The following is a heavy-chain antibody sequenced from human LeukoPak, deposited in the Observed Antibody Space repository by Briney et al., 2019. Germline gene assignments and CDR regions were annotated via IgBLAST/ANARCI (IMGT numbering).Heavy chain of an antibody. D-gene: IGHD1-1*01. Sequence: GGSLRLSCAASGFTFSSYWMSWVRQAPGKGLEWVAVVSYDGSYKYYADSVKGRFTISRDNSKNTLYLQMNSLRAEDTAVYYCARAPGYGAAYYFDYWGQGTLVTVSS. J-gene: IGHJ4*02. V-gene: IGHV3-30*03. CDR1: GFTFSSYW. CDR2: VSYDGSYK. CDR3: ARAPGYGAAYYFDY.